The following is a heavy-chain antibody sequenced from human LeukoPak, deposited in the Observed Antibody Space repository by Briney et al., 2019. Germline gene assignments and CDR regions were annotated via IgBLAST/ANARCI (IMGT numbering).Heavy chain of an antibody. CDR1: GGSLSGYY. CDR2: INHSGST. V-gene: IGHV4-34*01. Sequence: PSETLSLTCAVYGGSLSGYYWSWIRQPPGKGLEWIGEINHSGSTNYNPSLKSRVTISVDTSKNPFSLKLSSVTAADTAVYYCARGYSYFDYWGQGTLVTVSS. D-gene: IGHD5-18*01. J-gene: IGHJ4*02. CDR3: ARGYSYFDY.